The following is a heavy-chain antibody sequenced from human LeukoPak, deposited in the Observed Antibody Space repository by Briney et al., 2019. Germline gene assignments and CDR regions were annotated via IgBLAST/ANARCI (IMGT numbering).Heavy chain of an antibody. CDR1: GGSISSGNYY. D-gene: IGHD2-2*02. V-gene: IGHV4-61*02. CDR2: IYTSGST. J-gene: IGHJ4*02. CDR3: ARGGCDSTSCYNEPADY. Sequence: SSQTLSLTCTVSGGSISSGNYYWSWIRQPAGKGLEWIGRIYTSGSTNYNPSLKSRVTISVDTSKNQFSLKLSSVTAADTAAYYCARGGCDSTSCYNEPADYWGQGTLVTVSS.